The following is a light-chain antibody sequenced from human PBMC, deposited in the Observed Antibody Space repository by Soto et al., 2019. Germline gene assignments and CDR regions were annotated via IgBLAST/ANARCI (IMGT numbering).Light chain of an antibody. CDR2: DAS. CDR1: QSVSSY. V-gene: IGKV3-11*01. J-gene: IGKJ5*01. Sequence: IVLTRSPATLSLSQREGATLCCRASQSVSSYLAWYQQKPGQAPRLLIYDASNRATGIPARFSGSGSGTDFTLTISSLEPEDFAVYYCQQRSNWPITFGQGTRLEI. CDR3: QQRSNWPIT.